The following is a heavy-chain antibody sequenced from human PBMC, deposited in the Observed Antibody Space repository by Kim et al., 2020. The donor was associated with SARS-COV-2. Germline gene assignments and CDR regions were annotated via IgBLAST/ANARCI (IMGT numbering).Heavy chain of an antibody. D-gene: IGHD6-19*01. CDR3: ARDRDIAVALDY. Sequence: SETLSLTCTVSGYSISSGYYWGWIRQPPGKGLEWIGSIYHSGSTYYNPSLKSRVTISVDTSKNQFSLKLSSVTAADTAVYYCARDRDIAVALDYWGQGTL. CDR2: IYHSGST. J-gene: IGHJ4*02. CDR1: GYSISSGYY. V-gene: IGHV4-38-2*02.